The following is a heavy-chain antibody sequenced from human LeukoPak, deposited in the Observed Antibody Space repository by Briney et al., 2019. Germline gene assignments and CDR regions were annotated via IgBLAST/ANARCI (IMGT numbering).Heavy chain of an antibody. V-gene: IGHV4-59*01. J-gene: IGHJ5*02. D-gene: IGHD3-3*01. CDR2: IYYSGST. CDR3: ARLTIFGVVPNWFDP. CDR1: DGSINSYY. Sequence: SETLSLTCSVSDGSINSYYWSWIRQSPGKGLEWIGYIYYSGSTKYNPSLKSRVTISIDTSKNQFSLKLSSVTAADTAVYYCARLTIFGVVPNWFDPWGQGTLVTVPS.